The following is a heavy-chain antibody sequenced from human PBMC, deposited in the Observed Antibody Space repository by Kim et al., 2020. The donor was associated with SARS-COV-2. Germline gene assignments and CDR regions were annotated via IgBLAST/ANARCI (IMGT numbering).Heavy chain of an antibody. J-gene: IGHJ4*02. D-gene: IGHD5-12*01. V-gene: IGHV4-31*03. CDR3: ARDRRLGGGYETRIDY. Sequence: SETLSLTCTVSGGSISSGGYYWSWIRQHPGKGLEWIGYIYYSGSTYYNPSLKSRVTISVDTSKNQFSLKLSSVTAADTAVYYCARDRRLGGGYETRIDYWGQGTLVTVSS. CDR1: GGSISSGGYY. CDR2: IYYSGST.